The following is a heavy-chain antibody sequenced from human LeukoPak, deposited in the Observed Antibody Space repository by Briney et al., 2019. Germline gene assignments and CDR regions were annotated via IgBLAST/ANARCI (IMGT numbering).Heavy chain of an antibody. CDR2: IIPIFGTA. J-gene: IGHJ3*02. CDR3: ARPLTGSGSYWVAFDI. CDR1: GYTFTSYY. D-gene: IGHD3-10*01. V-gene: IGHV1-69*06. Sequence: ASVKVSCKASGYTFTSYYMHWVRQAPGQGLEWMGGIIPIFGTANYAQKFQGRVTITADKSTSTAYMELSSLRSEDTAVYYCARPLTGSGSYWVAFDIWGQGTMVTVSS.